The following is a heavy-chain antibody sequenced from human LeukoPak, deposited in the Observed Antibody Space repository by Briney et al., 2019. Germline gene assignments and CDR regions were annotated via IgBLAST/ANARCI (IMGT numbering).Heavy chain of an antibody. J-gene: IGHJ4*02. V-gene: IGHV1-2*02. D-gene: IGHD6-19*01. Sequence: ASVKVSCKASGGTFSSYAISWVRQAPGQGLEWMGWINPNSGGTNYAQKFQGRVTMTRDTSISTAYMELSRLRSDDTAVYYCARAAGGYSSGWLYYYFDYWGQGTLVTVSS. CDR2: INPNSGGT. CDR1: GGTFSSYA. CDR3: ARAAGGYSSGWLYYYFDY.